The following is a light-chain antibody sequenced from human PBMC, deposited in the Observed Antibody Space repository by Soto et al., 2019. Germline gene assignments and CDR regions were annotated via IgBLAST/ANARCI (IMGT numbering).Light chain of an antibody. V-gene: IGLV1-47*02. CDR1: NSNVGTNY. J-gene: IGLJ1*01. CDR2: STD. Sequence: QSVLTETTSASGTPGQRVTISCLWGNSNVGTNYVYWYQQFPGAAPRLLIQSTDERPPGVPDRFVGSKSGTSASLAISGLQSEDEADYYCADWDDSLSIQVFGTGTKLTVL. CDR3: ADWDDSLSIQV.